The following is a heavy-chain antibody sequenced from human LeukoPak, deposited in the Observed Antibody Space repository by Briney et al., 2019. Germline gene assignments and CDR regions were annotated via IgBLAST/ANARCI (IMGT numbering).Heavy chain of an antibody. Sequence: GGSLRLSCAASGFTFSSYAMSWVRQAPGKGLEWVSAISGSGGSTYYADSVKGRFTISRDNSKNTLYLQMNSLRAEDTAVYYCAKDRVITIFGVVNDAFDIWGQGTMVTVSS. CDR3: AKDRVITIFGVVNDAFDI. J-gene: IGHJ3*02. CDR1: GFTFSSYA. CDR2: ISGSGGST. D-gene: IGHD3-3*01. V-gene: IGHV3-23*01.